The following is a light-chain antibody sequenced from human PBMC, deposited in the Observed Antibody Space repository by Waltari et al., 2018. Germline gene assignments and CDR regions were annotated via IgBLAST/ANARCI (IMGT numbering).Light chain of an antibody. CDR1: SSDVGSYNR. J-gene: IGLJ2*01. Sequence: QSALTQPPSVSGSPGQSVTISCTGTSSDVGSYNRVSGYQQPPGTAPELMIYEVSNRPSGVPDRFSGSKSGNTASLTIYGLQAEDEADYYCSSYTSSSMVVFGGGTKLTVL. CDR3: SSYTSSSMVV. V-gene: IGLV2-18*02. CDR2: EVS.